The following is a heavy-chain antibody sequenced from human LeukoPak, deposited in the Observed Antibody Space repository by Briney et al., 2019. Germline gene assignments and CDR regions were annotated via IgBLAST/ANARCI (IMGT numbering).Heavy chain of an antibody. CDR2: ISSSGSTM. V-gene: IGHV3-48*01. D-gene: IGHD5-18*01. Sequence: PGGSLRLSCAASGFTFNGYSMNWVRQAPGKGLEWVSYISSSGSTMVYADSVKGRFANSRDNAKNSLYLQMNSLRAEDTAVYYCARETRYSSDYWGQGTLVTVSS. CDR3: ARETRYSSDY. J-gene: IGHJ4*02. CDR1: GFTFNGYS.